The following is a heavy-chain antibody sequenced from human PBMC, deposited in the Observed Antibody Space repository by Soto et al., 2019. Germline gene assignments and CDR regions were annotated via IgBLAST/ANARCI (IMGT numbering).Heavy chain of an antibody. V-gene: IGHV3-33*01. CDR2: IWYDGSNK. CDR1: GFTFSSYG. D-gene: IGHD4-17*01. CDR3: ARDATTVTRGYFDY. J-gene: IGHJ4*02. Sequence: ESGGGVVQPGRSLRLSCAASGFTFSSYGMHWVRQAPGKGLEWVAVIWYDGSNKYYADSVKGRFTISRDNSKNTLYLQMNSLRAEDTAVYYCARDATTVTRGYFDYWGQGTLVTVSS.